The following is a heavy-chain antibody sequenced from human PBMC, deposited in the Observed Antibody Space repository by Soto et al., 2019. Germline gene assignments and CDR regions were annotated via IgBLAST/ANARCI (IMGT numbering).Heavy chain of an antibody. D-gene: IGHD2-8*01. J-gene: IGHJ4*02. CDR2: IYYSGST. CDR1: GGSISSYY. V-gene: IGHV4-59*08. CDR3: ARSPLRYCTNGVCYTHSFDY. Sequence: QVQLQESGPGLVKPSETLSLTCTVSGGSISSYYWSWIRQPPGKGLEWIGYIYYSGSTNYNPSLKSRVTITVDTSKHQFSLKLSSVTAADTAVYYCARSPLRYCTNGVCYTHSFDYWGQGTLVTVSS.